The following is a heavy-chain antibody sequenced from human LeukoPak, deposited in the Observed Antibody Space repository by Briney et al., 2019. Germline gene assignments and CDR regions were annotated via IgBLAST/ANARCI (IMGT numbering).Heavy chain of an antibody. CDR1: GFTFNTYS. CDR2: ISGLSTYI. D-gene: IGHD3/OR15-3a*01. Sequence: GGSLRLSCAASGFTFNTYSMNWVRQAPGKGLEWVSSISGLSTYIYYPDSMKGRFTISRDNAKNSLLLQVSSLRAEDTAVYFCARSAGTGGPYYFDYWGQGSLVTVSS. V-gene: IGHV3-21*04. CDR3: ARSAGTGGPYYFDY. J-gene: IGHJ4*02.